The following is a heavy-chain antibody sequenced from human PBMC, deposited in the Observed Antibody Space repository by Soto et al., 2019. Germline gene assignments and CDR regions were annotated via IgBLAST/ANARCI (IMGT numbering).Heavy chain of an antibody. J-gene: IGHJ5*02. D-gene: IGHD3-22*01. V-gene: IGHV1-46*01. CDR3: ARAFLRDSSGYQGDWFDP. CDR2: INPSGGST. Sequence: QVQLVQSGAEVKKPGASVKVSCKASGYTFTSYYMHWVRQAPGQGLEWMGIINPSGGSTSYAQKYQGRDTMTRDTSTSTVYMELSSLRSEDTAVYYCARAFLRDSSGYQGDWFDPWGPGTLVTVSS. CDR1: GYTFTSYY.